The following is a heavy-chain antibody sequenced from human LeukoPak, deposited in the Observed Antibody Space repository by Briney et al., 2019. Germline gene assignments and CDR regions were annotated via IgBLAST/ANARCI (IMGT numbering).Heavy chain of an antibody. Sequence: SAKASCNASAGTFSSYTISWARQPPGQGLEWMGRIIPILGIANYAQKFQGRVTITAGKSTSTAYMELSSLRSEDTAVYYCASGVVVVPAAIVAYYMDVWGKGTTVTVSS. D-gene: IGHD2-2*01. V-gene: IGHV1-69*02. J-gene: IGHJ6*03. CDR1: AGTFSSYT. CDR2: IIPILGIA. CDR3: ASGVVVVPAAIVAYYMDV.